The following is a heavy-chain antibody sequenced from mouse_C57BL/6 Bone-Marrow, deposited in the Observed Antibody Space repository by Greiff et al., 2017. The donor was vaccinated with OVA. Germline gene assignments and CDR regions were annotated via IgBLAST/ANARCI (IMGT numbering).Heavy chain of an antibody. CDR1: GYTFTSYW. J-gene: IGHJ2*01. V-gene: IGHV1-69*01. Sequence: VQLQQPGAELVMPGASVKLSCKASGYTFTSYWMHWVKQRPGQGLEWIGEIDPSDSYPNYNQKFKGKSTLTVDKSSSTAYMQLSSLTSEDSAVYYCAREAYYYGSKAYWGQGTTLTVSS. CDR2: IDPSDSYP. D-gene: IGHD1-1*01. CDR3: AREAYYYGSKAY.